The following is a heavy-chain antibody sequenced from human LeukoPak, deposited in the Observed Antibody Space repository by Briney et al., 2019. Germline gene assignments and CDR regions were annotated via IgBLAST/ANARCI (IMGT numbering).Heavy chain of an antibody. Sequence: PGGSLRLSCAASGFTFSSYEMNWVRQAPGKGLEWVSYISSSGSTIYYADSVKGRFTISRDNAKNSLYLQMNSLRAEDTAVYYCARSPLRYFDWLLHDYWGQGTLVTVSS. J-gene: IGHJ4*02. CDR2: ISSSGSTI. D-gene: IGHD3-9*01. CDR1: GFTFSSYE. V-gene: IGHV3-48*03. CDR3: ARSPLRYFDWLLHDY.